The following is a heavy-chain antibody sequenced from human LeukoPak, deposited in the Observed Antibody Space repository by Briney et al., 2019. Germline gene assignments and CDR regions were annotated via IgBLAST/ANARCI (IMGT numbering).Heavy chain of an antibody. CDR3: ARDRGSSYYYGSAPQYYFDY. CDR2: ISGYNGNT. CDR1: GYSFDSYG. J-gene: IGHJ4*02. D-gene: IGHD3-10*01. Sequence: ASVKVSCKASGYSFDSYGISWVRQAPGQGPEWMGWISGYNGNTHYAQKFQGRVTMATDTSTSTAYMEVRGLRSDDAAVYYCARDRGSSYYYGSAPQYYFDYWGQGTLVTVSS. V-gene: IGHV1-18*01.